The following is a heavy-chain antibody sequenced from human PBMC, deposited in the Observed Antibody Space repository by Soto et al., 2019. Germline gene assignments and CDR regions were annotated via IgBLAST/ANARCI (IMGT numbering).Heavy chain of an antibody. CDR3: ARGLKTYYGMDV. V-gene: IGHV3-74*01. Sequence: EVQLVESGGGLVQPGGSLRLSCAASGFTFSTYWMHWVRQIPGKGLEWVSRVKSDGSSYYADPVKSRFTISRDNAWNTVYLQMNRLRAEDTALYYCARGLKTYYGMDVWGQGTTVTVSS. J-gene: IGHJ6*02. CDR1: GFTFSTYW. CDR2: VKSDGSS.